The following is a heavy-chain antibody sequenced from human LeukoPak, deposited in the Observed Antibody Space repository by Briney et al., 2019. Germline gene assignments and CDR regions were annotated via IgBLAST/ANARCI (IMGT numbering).Heavy chain of an antibody. CDR1: GGSISSSSYY. D-gene: IGHD4-17*01. Sequence: SETLSLTCTVSGGSISSSSYYWGWIRQPPGKGLEWIGSIFYTGSIFYNPSLKSRVTISIDPSKNQFSLNLHSVSAADTAIYYCARLGTTVTTFSSDYWGQGTLVTASS. CDR2: IFYTGSI. CDR3: ARLGTTVTTFSSDY. V-gene: IGHV4-39*01. J-gene: IGHJ4*02.